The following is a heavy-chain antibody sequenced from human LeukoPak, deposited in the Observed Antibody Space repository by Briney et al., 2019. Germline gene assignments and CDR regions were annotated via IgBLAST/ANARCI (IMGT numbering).Heavy chain of an antibody. CDR1: GFTFSSYA. V-gene: IGHV3-23*01. D-gene: IGHD3-3*01. Sequence: PGGSLRLSCAASGFTFSSYAMSWVRQAPGKGLEWVSAISGSGGSTYYADSVKGRFTISRDNSKNTLYLQMNSLGAEDTAVYYCAKAHRTTYDFWSGYYTNGMDVWGQGTTVTVSS. CDR3: AKAHRTTYDFWSGYYTNGMDV. CDR2: ISGSGGST. J-gene: IGHJ6*02.